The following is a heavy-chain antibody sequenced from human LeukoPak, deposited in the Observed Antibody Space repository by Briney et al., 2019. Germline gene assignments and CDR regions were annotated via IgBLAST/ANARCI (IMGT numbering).Heavy chain of an antibody. V-gene: IGHV3-21*01. D-gene: IGHD3-9*01. CDR2: ISSSSSYI. Sequence: PGGSLRLSCAVSGFTFSSYSMNWVRQAPGKGLEWVSSISSSSSYIYYVDSVKGRFTISRDNAKNSLYLQMNSLRAEDTAVYYCARGGYDILTGSGYDYWGQGTLVTVSS. CDR3: ARGGYDILTGSGYDY. CDR1: GFTFSSYS. J-gene: IGHJ4*02.